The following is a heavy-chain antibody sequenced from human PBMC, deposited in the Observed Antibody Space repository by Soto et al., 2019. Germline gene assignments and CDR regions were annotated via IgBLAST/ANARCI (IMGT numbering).Heavy chain of an antibody. J-gene: IGHJ6*02. Sequence: QVQLVQSGAEVKKPGASVKVSCKASGYTFTSYGISWVRQAPGQGLEWMGWISAYNGNTNYAQKLQGRVTMTTDTSTSTAYMELRILRSDDTAVYYCARDQGVDTASSYYYYGMDVWGQGTTVTVSS. CDR2: ISAYNGNT. CDR3: ARDQGVDTASSYYYYGMDV. V-gene: IGHV1-18*01. CDR1: GYTFTSYG. D-gene: IGHD5-18*01.